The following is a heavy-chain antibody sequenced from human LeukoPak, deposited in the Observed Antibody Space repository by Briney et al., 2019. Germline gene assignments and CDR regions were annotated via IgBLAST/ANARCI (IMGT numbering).Heavy chain of an antibody. CDR1: GFTFSSYA. V-gene: IGHV3-30*04. CDR2: ISYDGSNK. CDR3: AREGCTNGVCYSSYYYYMDV. J-gene: IGHJ6*03. D-gene: IGHD2-8*01. Sequence: PGRSLRLSCAASGFTFSSYAMHWVRQAPGKGLEWVAVISYDGSNKYYADSVKGRFTISRDNSKNTLYLQMNSLRAEDTAVYYCAREGCTNGVCYSSYYYYMDVWGKGTTVTVSS.